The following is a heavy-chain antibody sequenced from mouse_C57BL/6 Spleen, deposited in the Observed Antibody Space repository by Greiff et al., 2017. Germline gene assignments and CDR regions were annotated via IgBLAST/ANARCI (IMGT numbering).Heavy chain of an antibody. CDR2: INPNNGGS. J-gene: IGHJ1*03. Sequence: VQLQQSGPELVKPGASVKLSCKASGYTFTDYNMHWVKQSYGKSLEWFGYINPNNGGSSYNQKIKGKATLTVNKSSSTAYMEVRSLTSKDSAVYCCARDWYFDVWGTGTTVSVSS. CDR3: ARDWYFDV. V-gene: IGHV1-22*01. CDR1: GYTFTDYN.